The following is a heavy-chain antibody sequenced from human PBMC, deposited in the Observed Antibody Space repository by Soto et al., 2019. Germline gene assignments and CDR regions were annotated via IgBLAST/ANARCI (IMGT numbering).Heavy chain of an antibody. Sequence: QVQLVQSRAEVKKPGSSVKVSCKASGGTFSRYTITWVRQAPGEGLVWMGGVIAPFGTPNYAQKFQGRVTITADESTNTAYMELSSLRSEDTAVYYCARDQFSTSPGNYYYYYGMDVWGQGTTVTVSS. CDR2: VIAPFGTP. CDR1: GGTFSRYT. J-gene: IGHJ6*02. CDR3: ARDQFSTSPGNYYYYYGMDV. V-gene: IGHV1-69*01. D-gene: IGHD6-6*01.